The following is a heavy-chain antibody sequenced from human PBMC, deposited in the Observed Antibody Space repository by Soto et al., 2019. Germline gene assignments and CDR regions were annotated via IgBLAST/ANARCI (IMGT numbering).Heavy chain of an antibody. J-gene: IGHJ6*02. CDR1: GGSISSSDW. V-gene: IGHV4-4*02. CDR3: GAGYGLDV. Sequence: QVQLRASGPGLVTPSGTLSLTCAVSGGSISSSDWWSWVRKTPEKGLEWSGEIYHTETNYNPSLESRVTISVDKSRKQFYLKVTSVTAAETAVYYCGAGYGLDVWGQGTTVTVSS. CDR2: IYHTET. D-gene: IGHD2-15*01.